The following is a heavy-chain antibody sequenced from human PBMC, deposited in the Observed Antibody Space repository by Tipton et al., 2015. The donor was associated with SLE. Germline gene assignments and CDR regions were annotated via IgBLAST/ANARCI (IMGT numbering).Heavy chain of an antibody. CDR2: ISAYNGKT. Sequence: QVQLVQSGAEVKKPGASVKVSCKASGYTFTSYGINWVRQAPGQGLEWMGWISAYNGKTHYTENLQDRVTMTTDTFTSTAYMELRSLRSDDTAVYYCARGEAYSNYEGYWGQGTLVTVSS. CDR3: ARGEAYSNYEGY. D-gene: IGHD4-11*01. J-gene: IGHJ4*02. CDR1: GYTFTSYG. V-gene: IGHV1-18*01.